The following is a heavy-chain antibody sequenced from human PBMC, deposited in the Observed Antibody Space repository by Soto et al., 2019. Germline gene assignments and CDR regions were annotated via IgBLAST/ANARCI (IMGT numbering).Heavy chain of an antibody. J-gene: IGHJ5*02. CDR3: ARDGLIAACQRSGFDP. D-gene: IGHD6-6*01. Sequence: ASVKVSCKASGYTFTSYGISWVRQAPGQGLEWMGWISAYNGNTNYAQKLQGRVTMTTDTSTSTAYMELRSMRSDDTAVYYCARDGLIAACQRSGFDPWGQGTLVTVSS. CDR1: GYTFTSYG. V-gene: IGHV1-18*01. CDR2: ISAYNGNT.